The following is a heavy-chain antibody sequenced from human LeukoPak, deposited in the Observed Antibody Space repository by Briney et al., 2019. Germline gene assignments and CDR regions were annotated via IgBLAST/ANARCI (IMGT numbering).Heavy chain of an antibody. D-gene: IGHD6-19*01. CDR3: ARGGQVAGTDY. CDR2: LYYSGST. Sequence: PSETLSLTCAVSGGSISSSSYYWGWIRQPPGKGLEWIGSLYYSGSTYYNPSLKSRVTMSVDTSKNQFSLKLSSVTAADTAVYYCARGGQVAGTDYWGQGTLVTVSS. J-gene: IGHJ4*02. V-gene: IGHV4-39*07. CDR1: GGSISSSSYY.